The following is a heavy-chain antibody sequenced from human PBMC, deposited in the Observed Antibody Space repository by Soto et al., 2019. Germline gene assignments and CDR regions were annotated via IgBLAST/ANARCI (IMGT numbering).Heavy chain of an antibody. CDR1: GFTVSSNY. V-gene: IGHV3-66*01. CDR2: IYSGGST. D-gene: IGHD5-12*01. Sequence: GGSLRLSCAASGFTVSSNYMSWVRQAPGKGLEWVSVIYSGGSTYYADSVKGRFTISRDNSKNTLYLQMNSLRAEDTAVYYCEKDLDDYYWFDPRGQGTLVTVSS. J-gene: IGHJ5*02. CDR3: EKDLDDYYWFDP.